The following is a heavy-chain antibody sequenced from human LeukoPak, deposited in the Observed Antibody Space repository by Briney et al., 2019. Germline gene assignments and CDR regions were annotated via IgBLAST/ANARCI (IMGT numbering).Heavy chain of an antibody. CDR1: GFTFSSYG. CDR3: ARGGRITMVRGFDP. CDR2: IWYDGSNK. Sequence: PGRSLRLSCAASGFTFSSYGMHWVRQAPGKGLEWVAVIWYDGSNKYYADSMKGRFTISRDNSKNTLYLQMNSLRAEDTAVYYCARGGRITMVRGFDPWGQGTLVTVSS. D-gene: IGHD3-10*01. J-gene: IGHJ5*02. V-gene: IGHV3-33*01.